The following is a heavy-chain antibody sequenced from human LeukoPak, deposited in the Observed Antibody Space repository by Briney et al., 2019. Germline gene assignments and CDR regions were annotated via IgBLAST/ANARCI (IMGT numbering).Heavy chain of an antibody. J-gene: IGHJ3*02. Sequence: SETLSLTCTVSGGSISSGGYYWSWIRQHPGKGLEWIGYIYYSGSTCYSPSLKSRVTMSVDTSKNQFSLKLSSVTAADTAVYYCARDQRIINPVSNAFDIWGQGTMVTVSS. V-gene: IGHV4-31*03. CDR1: GGSISSGGYY. D-gene: IGHD1-14*01. CDR2: IYYSGST. CDR3: ARDQRIINPVSNAFDI.